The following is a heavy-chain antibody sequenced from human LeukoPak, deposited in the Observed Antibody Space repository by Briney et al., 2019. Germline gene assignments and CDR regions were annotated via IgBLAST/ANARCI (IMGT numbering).Heavy chain of an antibody. V-gene: IGHV1-18*01. J-gene: IGHJ6*02. CDR2: ISAYNGNT. CDR1: GYTFTSYD. CDR3: ARDCSSTSCYMNYYYGMDV. Sequence: ASVKVSCKASGYTFTSYDINWVRQATGQGLEWMGWISAYNGNTNYAQKLQGRVTMTTDTSTSTAYMELRSLRSDDTAVYYCARDCSSTSCYMNYYYGMDVWGQGTTVTVSS. D-gene: IGHD2-2*02.